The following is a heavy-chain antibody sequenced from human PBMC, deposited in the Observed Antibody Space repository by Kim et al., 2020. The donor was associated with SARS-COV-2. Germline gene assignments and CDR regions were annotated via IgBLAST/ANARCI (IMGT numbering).Heavy chain of an antibody. J-gene: IGHJ4*02. D-gene: IGHD3-10*01. CDR3: ARANFYDSGSYYIFDS. V-gene: IGHV4-30-4*07. Sequence: PSLKSRVTISVATSKNQFSLKGKSVTAADTAVYFCARANFYDSGSYYIFDSWGQGTLVTVSS.